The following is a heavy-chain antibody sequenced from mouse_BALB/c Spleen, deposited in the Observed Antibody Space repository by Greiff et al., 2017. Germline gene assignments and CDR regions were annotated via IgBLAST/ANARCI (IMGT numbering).Heavy chain of an antibody. Sequence: QVQLQQSGAELVRPGASVTLSCKASGYTFTDYEMHWVKQTPVHGLEWIGAIDPETGGTAYNQKFKGKATLTADKSSSTAYMELRSLTSEDSAVYYCTRHYGIAMDYWGQGTSVTVSS. CDR1: GYTFTDYE. J-gene: IGHJ4*01. D-gene: IGHD2-1*01. CDR3: TRHYGIAMDY. CDR2: IDPETGGT. V-gene: IGHV1-15*01.